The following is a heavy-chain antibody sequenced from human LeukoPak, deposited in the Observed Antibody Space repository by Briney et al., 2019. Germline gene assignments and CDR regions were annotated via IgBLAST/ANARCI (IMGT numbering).Heavy chain of an antibody. CDR1: GFTFSSYS. V-gene: IGHV3-53*01. CDR2: IYSGGST. D-gene: IGHD3-10*01. Sequence: AGGSLRLSCAASGFTFSSYSMNWVRQAPGKGLEWVSVIYSGGSTYYADSVKGRFTISRDNSKNTLYLQMNSLRAEDTAVYYCARDQTPYLGDAFDIWGQGTMVTVSS. CDR3: ARDQTPYLGDAFDI. J-gene: IGHJ3*02.